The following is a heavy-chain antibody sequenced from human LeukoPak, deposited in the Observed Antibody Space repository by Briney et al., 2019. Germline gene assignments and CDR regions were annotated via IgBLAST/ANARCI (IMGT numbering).Heavy chain of an antibody. D-gene: IGHD4-23*01. CDR3: ARSRAENSYYFDY. J-gene: IGHJ4*02. Sequence: SETLSLTCTVSGGSISSSSYYWGWIRQPPGKGLEWIGSIYYSGSTYYNPSLKSRVTISVDTSKNQFSLKLSSVTAADTAVYYCARSRAENSYYFDYWGQGTLVTVSS. V-gene: IGHV4-39*01. CDR2: IYYSGST. CDR1: GGSISSSSYY.